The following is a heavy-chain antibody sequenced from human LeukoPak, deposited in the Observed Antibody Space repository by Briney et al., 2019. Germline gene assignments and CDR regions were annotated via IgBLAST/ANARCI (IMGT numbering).Heavy chain of an antibody. J-gene: IGHJ4*02. V-gene: IGHV4-39*01. CDR1: GGSVSSSSYY. Sequence: SKTLSLTCTVSGGSVSSSSYYRGWIRQPPGKGLEWIGSVYYDGSSYYKSSLKSRVTIFIDTSESQFSLKLTSVIAADTAVYYCARWDSYHFDYWGQGILVTVSS. CDR2: VYYDGSS. CDR3: ARWDSYHFDY. D-gene: IGHD3-16*02.